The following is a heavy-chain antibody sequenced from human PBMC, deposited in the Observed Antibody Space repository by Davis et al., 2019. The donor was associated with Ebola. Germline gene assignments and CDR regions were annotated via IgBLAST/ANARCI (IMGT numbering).Heavy chain of an antibody. CDR2: LNRYGSST. Sequence: PGGSLRLSCAASGFTFSSYWMNWVRQAPGKGLEWVSGLNRYGSSTFYADSVKGRFTISRDNSKSTLYLQMNSLRAEDTAVYYCARRGEASPASGKYSFDYWGQGTLVTVSS. J-gene: IGHJ4*02. CDR1: GFTFSSYW. D-gene: IGHD3-10*01. V-gene: IGHV3-23*01. CDR3: ARRGEASPASGKYSFDY.